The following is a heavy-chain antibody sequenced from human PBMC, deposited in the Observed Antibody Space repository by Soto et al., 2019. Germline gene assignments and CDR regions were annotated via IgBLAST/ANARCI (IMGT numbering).Heavy chain of an antibody. V-gene: IGHV3-23*01. J-gene: IGHJ4*02. CDR2: ISGSGGST. D-gene: IGHD3-22*01. CDR3: ARVAWYYYDSSGYYYFDY. Sequence: GGSLRLSCAASGFTFSSYAMSWVRQAPGKGLEWVSAISGSGGSTYYADSVKGRFTISRDNSKNTLYLQMNSLRAEDTAVYYCARVAWYYYDSSGYYYFDYWGQGTLVTVSS. CDR1: GFTFSSYA.